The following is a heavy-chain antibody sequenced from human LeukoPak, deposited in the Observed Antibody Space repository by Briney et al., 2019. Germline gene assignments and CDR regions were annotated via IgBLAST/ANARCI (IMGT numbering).Heavy chain of an antibody. CDR1: GGSIRSSY. CDR2: IYYSGTTSGST. CDR3: ARGSGRYYYYGVDV. D-gene: IGHD7-27*01. V-gene: IGHV4-59*01. Sequence: SETLSLTCTVSGGSIRSSYWSWIRQPPGKGLEWIGHIYYSGTTSGSTNYNPSLKSRVTISVDTSKNQFSLQVRSVTAADTAVYYCARGSGRYYYYGVDVWGQGTTVTASS. J-gene: IGHJ6*02.